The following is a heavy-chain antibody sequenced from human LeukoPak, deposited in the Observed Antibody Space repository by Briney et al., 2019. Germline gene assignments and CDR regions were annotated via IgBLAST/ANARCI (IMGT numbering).Heavy chain of an antibody. CDR3: ATRLPFTGYKN. Sequence: HPGGSLRLSCTIFGGTLSTYEFTWVRQAPGKRPEWISYMSRTADRIDHADSVKGRFTMSRDNAKNSVYLQMNSLRVDDTAIYYCATRLPFTGYKNWGQGTLVTVSS. V-gene: IGHV3-48*03. J-gene: IGHJ4*01. D-gene: IGHD5-24*01. CDR1: GGTLSTYE. CDR2: MSRTADRI.